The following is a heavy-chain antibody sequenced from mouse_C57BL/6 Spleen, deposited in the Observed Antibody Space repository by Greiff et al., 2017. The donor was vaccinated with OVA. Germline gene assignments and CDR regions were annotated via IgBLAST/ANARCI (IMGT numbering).Heavy chain of an antibody. J-gene: IGHJ1*03. CDR2: ISNLAYSI. CDR3: ARHGGVITTGSTRYFDV. D-gene: IGHD1-1*01. Sequence: EVMLVESGGGLVQPGGSLKLSCAASGFTFSDYGMAWVRQAPRKGPEWVAFISNLAYSIYYADTVTGRFTISRENAKTTLYLEMSSLRSEDTAMYYCARHGGVITTGSTRYFDVWGTGTTVTVSS. CDR1: GFTFSDYG. V-gene: IGHV5-15*01.